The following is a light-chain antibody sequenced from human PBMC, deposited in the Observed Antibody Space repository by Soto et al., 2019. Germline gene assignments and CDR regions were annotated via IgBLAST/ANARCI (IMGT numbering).Light chain of an antibody. CDR3: QQYGSSPPYT. CDR1: QSVSSRY. V-gene: IGKV3-20*01. Sequence: EIVLTQSPGTLSLSPGERATLSCRASQSVSSRYLAWYQQKPGQAPRLLMYGASSRATGIPDRFSGSGSGTDFTLTISRLEPEDFVVYYCQQYGSSPPYTLGQGTKLEIK. CDR2: GAS. J-gene: IGKJ2*01.